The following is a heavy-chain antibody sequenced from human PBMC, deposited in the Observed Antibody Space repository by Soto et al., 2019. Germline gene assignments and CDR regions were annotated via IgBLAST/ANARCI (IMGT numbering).Heavy chain of an antibody. D-gene: IGHD2-15*01. J-gene: IGHJ5*02. CDR3: SRDVSCSGGSSYPNDLFDP. V-gene: IGHV4-59*01. Sequence: SETLSLTCTVSPGSMRNYYWSWIRQPPGKGLEWIGNVDDSGTTKYNPSLRSRVTISVDTSTNQFSLKLSSVIAADTAVYYCSRDVSCSGGSSYPNDLFDPWGQETLLTASP. CDR2: VDDSGTT. CDR1: PGSMRNYY.